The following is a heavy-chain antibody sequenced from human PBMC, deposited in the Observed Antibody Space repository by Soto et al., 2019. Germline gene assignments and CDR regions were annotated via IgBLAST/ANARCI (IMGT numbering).Heavy chain of an antibody. Sequence: QVQLVESGGGVVQPGRSLRLSCAASEFSFSSYAMHWVRQAPGKGLEWVAVISYDGSNKYYADSVKGRFTISRDNSKNTLYLQMNSLRAEDTAVYYCARSYDFWSGYGYYYGMDVWGQGTTVTVSS. CDR3: ARSYDFWSGYGYYYGMDV. CDR2: ISYDGSNK. V-gene: IGHV3-30-3*01. CDR1: EFSFSSYA. D-gene: IGHD3-3*01. J-gene: IGHJ6*02.